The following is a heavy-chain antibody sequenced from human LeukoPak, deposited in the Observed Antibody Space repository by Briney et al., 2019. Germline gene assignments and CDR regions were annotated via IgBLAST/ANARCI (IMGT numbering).Heavy chain of an antibody. J-gene: IGHJ4*02. CDR3: VRRIPSPNYYGSGMRSFVGNLFDY. Sequence: SETLSLTCAVYGGSFSGYYWSWIRQPPGKGLEWIREINHSGSTNYNPSLKSRVTISVDTTKNQFSLKLSSVTAADTAVYYCVRRIPSPNYYGSGMRSFVGNLFDYWGQGTLVTVSS. D-gene: IGHD3-10*01. CDR2: INHSGST. CDR1: GGSFSGYY. V-gene: IGHV4-34*01.